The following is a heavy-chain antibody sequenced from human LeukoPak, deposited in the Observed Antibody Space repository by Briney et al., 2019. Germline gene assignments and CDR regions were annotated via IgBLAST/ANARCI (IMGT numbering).Heavy chain of an antibody. CDR2: IYYSGST. Sequence: PSETLSLTCTVSGGSISSYYWSWIRQPPGKGLEWIGYIYYSGSTNYNPSLKSRVTLSVDTSKNQFSLKLSSVTAADTAVYYCARGQYDILTGYYTFFDYWGQGTLVTASS. D-gene: IGHD3-9*01. CDR3: ARGQYDILTGYYTFFDY. J-gene: IGHJ4*02. V-gene: IGHV4-59*01. CDR1: GGSISSYY.